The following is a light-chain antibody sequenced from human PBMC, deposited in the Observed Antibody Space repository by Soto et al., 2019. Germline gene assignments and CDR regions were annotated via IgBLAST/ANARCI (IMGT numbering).Light chain of an antibody. V-gene: IGKV3-15*01. CDR3: QQYQTWPRT. Sequence: EIVMTQSPATLSVSPGERATLSCRASQSVSSNLAWYQQKPGQAPRLLIYGASTRATGIPARFSGSGAGTEFTLTISSLQSEDAAIYYCQQYQTWPRTFGQGTKVDIK. CDR2: GAS. J-gene: IGKJ1*01. CDR1: QSVSSN.